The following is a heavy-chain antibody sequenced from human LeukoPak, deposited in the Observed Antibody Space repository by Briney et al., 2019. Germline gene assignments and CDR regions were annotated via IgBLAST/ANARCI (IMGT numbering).Heavy chain of an antibody. CDR3: ARSPLGSGGSCYDY. V-gene: IGHV4-39*07. CDR2: IYYSGST. D-gene: IGHD2-15*01. Sequence: SETLSLTCTVSGGSISSGSYYWGWIRQPPGKGLEWIGSIYYSGSTYYNPSLKSRVTISVDTSKNQFSLKLSSVTAADTAVYYCARSPLGSGGSCYDYWGQGTLVTVSS. CDR1: GGSISSGSYY. J-gene: IGHJ4*02.